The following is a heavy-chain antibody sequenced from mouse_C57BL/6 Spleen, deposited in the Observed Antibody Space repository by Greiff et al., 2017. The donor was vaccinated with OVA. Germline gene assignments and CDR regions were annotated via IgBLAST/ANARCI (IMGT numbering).Heavy chain of an antibody. CDR2: IDPETGGT. V-gene: IGHV1-15*01. J-gene: IGHJ2*01. CDR1: GYTFTDYE. Sequence: QVQLKQSGAELVRPGASVTLSCKASGYTFTDYEMHWVKQTPVHGLEWIGAIDPETGGTAYNQKFKGKAILTADKSSSTAYMELRSLTSEDSAVYYCTSTMVTTGFDYWGQGTTLTVSS. CDR3: TSTMVTTGFDY. D-gene: IGHD2-2*01.